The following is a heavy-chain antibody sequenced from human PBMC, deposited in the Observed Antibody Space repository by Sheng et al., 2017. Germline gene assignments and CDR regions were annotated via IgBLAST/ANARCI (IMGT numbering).Heavy chain of an antibody. D-gene: IGHD3-10*01. V-gene: IGHV3-74*01. CDR1: GFNFRNYW. CDR3: ARDDYGSY. CDR2: IRGDGSSA. J-gene: IGHJ4*02. Sequence: EVQLVESGGGLVQPGGSLRLSCAASGFNFRNYWMHWARQAPGKGLVWVSRIRGDGSSASYADSVKGRFTISRDNAKNTLYLQMSSLRAEDTAVYYCARDDYGSYWGQGTLVAVSS.